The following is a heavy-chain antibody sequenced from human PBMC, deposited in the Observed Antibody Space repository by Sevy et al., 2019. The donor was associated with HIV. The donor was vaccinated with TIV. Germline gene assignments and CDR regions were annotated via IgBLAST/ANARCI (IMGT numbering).Heavy chain of an antibody. CDR1: GFSFGDYA. V-gene: IGHV3-49*04. CDR3: TRGKGAQSIFDY. CDR2: LKNKARGGTL. J-gene: IGHJ4*02. Sequence: GGSLRLSCTASGFSFGDYAMNWVRQAPGKGLEWVAFLKNKARGGTLDHAGSVKGRFTISRDESKSIVYLQMNDLRTEDTGVYYCTRGKGAQSIFDYWGQGALVTVSS. D-gene: IGHD3-16*01.